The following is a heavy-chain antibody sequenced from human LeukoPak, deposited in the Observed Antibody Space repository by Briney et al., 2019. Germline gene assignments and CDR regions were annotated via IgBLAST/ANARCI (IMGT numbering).Heavy chain of an antibody. D-gene: IGHD6-6*01. J-gene: IGHJ5*02. V-gene: IGHV4-31*03. CDR1: GGSISGGGYY. CDR2: IYYSGST. Sequence: SETLSLTCTVSGGSISGGGYYWSWIRQHPGKGLEWIGYIYYSGSTYYNPSLKSRVTISVDTSKNQFSLKLSSVTAADTAVYYCARVLGIAARRANWFDPWGQGTLVTVSS. CDR3: ARVLGIAARRANWFDP.